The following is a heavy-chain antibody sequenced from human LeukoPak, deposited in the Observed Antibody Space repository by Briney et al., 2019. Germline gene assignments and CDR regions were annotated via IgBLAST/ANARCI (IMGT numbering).Heavy chain of an antibody. CDR1: GFTFSSYS. J-gene: IGHJ4*02. D-gene: IGHD3-10*01. CDR2: ISSSSSYI. Sequence: GGSLRLSCAASGFTFSSYSMNWVRQAPGKGLEWVSSISSSSSYIYYADSVKGRFTISRDNAKNSLYLQMNSLRAEDTAVYYCARDGSGSYSLDYWGQGTLVTVSS. CDR3: ARDGSGSYSLDY. V-gene: IGHV3-21*01.